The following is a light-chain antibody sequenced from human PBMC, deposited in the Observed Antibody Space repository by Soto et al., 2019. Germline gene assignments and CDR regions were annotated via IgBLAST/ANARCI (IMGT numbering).Light chain of an antibody. CDR1: SSNIGSNY. J-gene: IGLJ2*01. Sequence: QSVLTQPPSASGTPGQRVTISCSGSSSNIGSNYVYWYQQLPGTVPQLLIYRNNERPSGVPDRFSGAKSGTSASLAISGLRSEDDADYYCAAWDDSLSGVVFGGGTTLTVL. V-gene: IGLV1-47*01. CDR2: RNN. CDR3: AAWDDSLSGVV.